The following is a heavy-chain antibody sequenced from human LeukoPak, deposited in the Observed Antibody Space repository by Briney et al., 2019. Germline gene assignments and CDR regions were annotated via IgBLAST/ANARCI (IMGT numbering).Heavy chain of an antibody. Sequence: GGSLRVSCAASGFTFSSYSMNWVRQAPGKGLEWVSSISSSSSYIYYADSVKGRFTISRDNAKNSLYLQMNSLRAEDTAVYYCARDTKRITMIVDYFDYWGQGTLVTVSS. V-gene: IGHV3-21*01. J-gene: IGHJ4*02. D-gene: IGHD3-22*01. CDR3: ARDTKRITMIVDYFDY. CDR1: GFTFSSYS. CDR2: ISSSSSYI.